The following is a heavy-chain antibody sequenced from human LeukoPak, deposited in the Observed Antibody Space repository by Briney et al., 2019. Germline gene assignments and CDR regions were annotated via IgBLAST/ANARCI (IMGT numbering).Heavy chain of an antibody. D-gene: IGHD3-22*01. V-gene: IGHV4-59*01. Sequence: SETLSLTCSVSGASMKNSFWSWIRQPPGKGLEWIGYISDSGNTNYNPSLKSRVTFSIDTSKGQFYLNLRSVTAADTALYFCARNRFYLTGAYYFDPWGRGTQVTVPS. CDR1: GASMKNSF. CDR3: ARNRFYLTGAYYFDP. J-gene: IGHJ5*02. CDR2: ISDSGNT.